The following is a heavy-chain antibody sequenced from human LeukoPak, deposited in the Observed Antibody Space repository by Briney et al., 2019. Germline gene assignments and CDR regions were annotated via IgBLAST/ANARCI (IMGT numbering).Heavy chain of an antibody. CDR2: INPNSGGT. CDR3: ARGGVRKQQLSDWFDP. Sequence: GASVKVSCKASGYTFTSYAMHWVRQAPGQRLEWMGWINPNSGGTNYAQKFQGRVTMTRDTSISTAYMELSRLRSDDTAVYYCARGGVRKQQLSDWFDPWGQGTLVTVSS. J-gene: IGHJ5*02. V-gene: IGHV1-2*02. CDR1: GYTFTSYA. D-gene: IGHD6-13*01.